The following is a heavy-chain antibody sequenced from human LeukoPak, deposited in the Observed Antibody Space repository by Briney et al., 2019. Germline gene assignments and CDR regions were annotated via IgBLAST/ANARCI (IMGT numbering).Heavy chain of an antibody. CDR3: ARQLREGHAFDI. CDR1: GYRFTNYW. J-gene: IGHJ3*02. D-gene: IGHD2-8*01. Sequence: PGESLKISCKGSGYRFTNYWISWVRQMPGKGLEWMGIVYPGDSDTTYSPSFQGQVTISADNSISTAYLQWSSLKASDTAMYYCARQLREGHAFDIWGQGTMVTVSS. CDR2: VYPGDSDT. V-gene: IGHV5-51*01.